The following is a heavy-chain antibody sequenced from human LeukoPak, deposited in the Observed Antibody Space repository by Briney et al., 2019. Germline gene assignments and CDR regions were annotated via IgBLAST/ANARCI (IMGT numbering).Heavy chain of an antibody. CDR2: IDYDGGSG. CDR1: GFTLSSYE. Sequence: GGSLRLSCTVSGFTLSSYEMSWIRQAPGKGLEWVSSIDYDGGSGHYADSVKGRFTISRDNSDNTLFLHLNSLRGEDTAVYYCTRNSGWYGLSWGQGTLVTVSS. D-gene: IGHD6-19*01. CDR3: TRNSGWYGLS. J-gene: IGHJ1*01. V-gene: IGHV3-23*01.